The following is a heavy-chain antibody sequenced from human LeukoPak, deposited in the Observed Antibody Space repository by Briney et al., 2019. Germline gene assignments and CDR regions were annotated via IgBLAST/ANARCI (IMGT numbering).Heavy chain of an antibody. V-gene: IGHV4-39*07. D-gene: IGHD6-6*01. J-gene: IGHJ5*02. CDR3: ARPKAARLRWFDP. Sequence: SETLSLTCTVSGGSISSSSYYWSWIRQPPGKGLEWIGEINHSGSTNYNPSLKSRVTISVDTSKNQFSLKLSSGTAADTAVYYCARPKAARLRWFDPWGQGTLVTVSS. CDR2: INHSGST. CDR1: GGSISSSSYY.